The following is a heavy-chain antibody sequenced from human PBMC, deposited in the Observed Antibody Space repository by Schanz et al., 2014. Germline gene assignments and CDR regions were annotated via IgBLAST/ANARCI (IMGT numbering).Heavy chain of an antibody. Sequence: QLQLQESGPGLVKPSETLSLTCFVSGGSINSGDYYWGWIRQPPGKGLEWIGYIYYTASTNYNPSLRSRVTISADTSKNQFSLKLTSVTAADSAVYFCTRGNALDVWGQGTTVTVSS. CDR1: GGSINSGDYY. CDR3: TRGNALDV. J-gene: IGHJ6*02. CDR2: IYYTAST. D-gene: IGHD1-1*01. V-gene: IGHV4-61*08.